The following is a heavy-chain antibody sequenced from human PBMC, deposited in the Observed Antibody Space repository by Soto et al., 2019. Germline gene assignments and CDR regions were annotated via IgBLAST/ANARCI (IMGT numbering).Heavy chain of an antibody. CDR3: ARDDYDSSGYYYVDY. CDR2: IWYDGSNK. J-gene: IGHJ4*02. Sequence: GGSLRLSCAASGFSFSNYWMSWVRQAPGKGLEWVADIWYDGSNKYYADSLKGRFTISRDNSKNTLYLQVDSLRAEDTAVYFCARDDYDSSGYYYVDYWGQGTLVTVSS. CDR1: GFSFSNYW. D-gene: IGHD3-22*01. V-gene: IGHV3-33*08.